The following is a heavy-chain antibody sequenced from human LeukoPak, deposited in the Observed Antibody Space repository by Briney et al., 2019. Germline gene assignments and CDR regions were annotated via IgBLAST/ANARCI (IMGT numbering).Heavy chain of an antibody. V-gene: IGHV1-2*02. J-gene: IGHJ5*02. CDR2: INSDSGFT. Sequence: ASVKVSCKASGYTFTGYYMNWVRQAPGQGLEWMGWINSDSGFTKYAQKFQGRVTMTRDTSITTVYMDLTGLTSDDTAVYYCARNFDMKGFDPWGQGTLVTVSS. CDR3: ARNFDMKGFDP. D-gene: IGHD3-9*01. CDR1: GYTFTGYY.